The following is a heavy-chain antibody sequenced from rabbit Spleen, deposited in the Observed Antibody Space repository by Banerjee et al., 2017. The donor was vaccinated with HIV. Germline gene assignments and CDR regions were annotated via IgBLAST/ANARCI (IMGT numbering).Heavy chain of an antibody. V-gene: IGHV1S45*01. CDR3: ARDTGTSFSSYGMDL. D-gene: IGHD8-1*01. CDR2: IYTGLNTNT. Sequence: QEQLEESGGDLVKPEGSLTLTCTASGFSFSDRDVMCWVRQAPGKGLEWIACIYTGLNTNTYYANWAKGRFTISKTSSTTVTLQMTSLTAADTATYFCARDTGTSFSSYGMDLWGPGTLVTVS. J-gene: IGHJ6*01. CDR1: GFSFSDRDV.